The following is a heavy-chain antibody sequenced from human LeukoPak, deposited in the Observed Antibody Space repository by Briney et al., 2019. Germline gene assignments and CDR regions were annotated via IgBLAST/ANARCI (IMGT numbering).Heavy chain of an antibody. CDR3: AKGSSGWPEVGWGIDY. CDR1: GFTFSTYA. J-gene: IGHJ4*02. V-gene: IGHV3-23*01. D-gene: IGHD6-19*01. CDR2: ISGSGGGV. Sequence: PGGSLRLSCAASGFTFSTYAMSWVRQAPGKGLEWVSAISGSGGGVYYADSVKGLFTISRDNSKNTLYLQMNSLRADDTALYYCAKGSSGWPEVGWGIDYWGQGTLDTVSS.